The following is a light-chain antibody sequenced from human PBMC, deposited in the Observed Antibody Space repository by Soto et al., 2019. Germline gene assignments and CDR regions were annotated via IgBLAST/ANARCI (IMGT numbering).Light chain of an antibody. CDR3: QQYCSSLIT. Sequence: EIVLTQSPGTLSLSPGERATLSCRASQSVSSSYLAWYQQKPGQAPRLLFYGAASRATGIPDRFSGSGSGTDFTLTISRLEAEDFAVYYCQQYCSSLITFGQGTRLEIK. CDR1: QSVSSSY. V-gene: IGKV3-20*01. CDR2: GAA. J-gene: IGKJ5*01.